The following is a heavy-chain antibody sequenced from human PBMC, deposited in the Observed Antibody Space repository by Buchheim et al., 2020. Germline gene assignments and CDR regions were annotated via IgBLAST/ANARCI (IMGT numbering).Heavy chain of an antibody. CDR2: ISGSGGST. Sequence: EVQLLESGGGLVQPGGSLRLSCAASGFTFSSYAMSWVRQAPGKGLEWVSSISGSGGSTYYADSVKGRFTIPRDNSKNPLSLQMNSLRAEDTAVYYCAKDGLMDYGGWNWFDPWGQGTL. CDR1: GFTFSSYA. CDR3: AKDGLMDYGGWNWFDP. D-gene: IGHD4-23*01. V-gene: IGHV3-23*01. J-gene: IGHJ5*02.